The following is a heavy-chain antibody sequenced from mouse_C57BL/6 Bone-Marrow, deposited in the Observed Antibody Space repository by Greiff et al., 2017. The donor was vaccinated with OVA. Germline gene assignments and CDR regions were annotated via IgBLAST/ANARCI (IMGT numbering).Heavy chain of an antibody. CDR3: ARRGPYYYGSSRYAMDY. CDR1: GYTFTSYW. CDR2: IHPNSGST. J-gene: IGHJ4*01. Sequence: VQLQQPGAELVKPGASVKLSCKASGYTFTSYWMHWVKQRPGQGLEWIGMIHPNSGSTNYNEKFKSKATLTVDKSSSTAYMQRSSLTSEDSAVYYCARRGPYYYGSSRYAMDYWGQGTSVTVSS. D-gene: IGHD1-1*01. V-gene: IGHV1-64*01.